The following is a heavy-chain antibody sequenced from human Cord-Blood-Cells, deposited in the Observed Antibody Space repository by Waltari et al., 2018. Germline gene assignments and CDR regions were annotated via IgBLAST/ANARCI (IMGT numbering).Heavy chain of an antibody. CDR2: IYYSGST. J-gene: IGHJ4*02. CDR3: ARAQIWSGYYLDY. CDR1: GGSISSHY. V-gene: IGHV4-59*11. D-gene: IGHD3-3*01. Sequence: QVQLQDSGPGLVKPSETLSLTCTVSGGSISSHYWSWIRQPPGKGLEWIGYIYYSGSTNYNPSLKSRVTISVDTAKNQFSLKLSSVTAADTAVYYCARAQIWSGYYLDYWGQGTLVTVSS.